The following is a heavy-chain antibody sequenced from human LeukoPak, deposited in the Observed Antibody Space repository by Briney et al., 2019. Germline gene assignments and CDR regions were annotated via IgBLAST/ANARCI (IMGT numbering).Heavy chain of an antibody. CDR1: GGSISSSNW. CDR2: IYHGGST. V-gene: IGHV4-4*02. D-gene: IGHD1-26*01. Sequence: SGTLSLTCAVSGGSISSSNWWSWVRQPPGKGLEWIGEIYHGGSTNYNPSLKSRVTISVDKSKSQFSLKLSSVTAADTAVYYCASSQWELLRHGAFDIWGQGTMVTVSS. J-gene: IGHJ3*02. CDR3: ASSQWELLRHGAFDI.